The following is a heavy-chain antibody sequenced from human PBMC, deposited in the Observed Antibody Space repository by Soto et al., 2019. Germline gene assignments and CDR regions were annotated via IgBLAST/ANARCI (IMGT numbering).Heavy chain of an antibody. V-gene: IGHV3-15*01. D-gene: IGHD1-26*01. CDR1: GFTFSNAW. CDR2: IKSKTDGGTT. CDR3: TTGFRIVGATWGRYYYGMDV. J-gene: IGHJ6*02. Sequence: GGSLRLSCAASGFTFSNAWMSWVRQAPGKGLEWVGRIKSKTDGGTTDYAAPVKGRFTISRDDSKNTLYLQMNSLKTEDTAVYYCTTGFRIVGATWGRYYYGMDVWGQGTTVTVSS.